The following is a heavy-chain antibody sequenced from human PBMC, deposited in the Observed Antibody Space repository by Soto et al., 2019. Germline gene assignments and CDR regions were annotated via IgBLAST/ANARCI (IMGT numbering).Heavy chain of an antibody. V-gene: IGHV1-18*01. CDR3: ARDCARGSWVYYYGMDV. Sequence: GASVKVSCKASGYTFTSYGISWVRQAPGQGLEWMGWISAYNGNTNYAQKLQGRVTMTTDTSTSTAYMELRSLRSDDTAVYYCARDCARGSWVYYYGMDVWGQGTTVTVSS. CDR1: GYTFTSYG. CDR2: ISAYNGNT. D-gene: IGHD6-13*01. J-gene: IGHJ6*02.